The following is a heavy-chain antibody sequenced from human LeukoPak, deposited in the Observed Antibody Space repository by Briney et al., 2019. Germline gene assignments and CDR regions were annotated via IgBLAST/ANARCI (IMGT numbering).Heavy chain of an antibody. J-gene: IGHJ4*02. CDR2: ISGSGGST. D-gene: IGHD4-23*01. V-gene: IGHV3-23*01. CDR1: GFTFSSYA. CDR3: ARVGVDYSGNIIKYYFDY. Sequence: GGSLRLSCAASGFTFSSYAMSWVRQAPGKGLEWVSAISGSGGSTYYADSVKGRFTISRDNPKNTLYLQMNSLRAEDTAVYYCARVGVDYSGNIIKYYFDYWGQGTLVTVSS.